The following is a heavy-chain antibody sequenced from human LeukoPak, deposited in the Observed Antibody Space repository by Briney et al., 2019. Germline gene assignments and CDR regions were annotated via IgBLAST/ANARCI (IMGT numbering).Heavy chain of an antibody. J-gene: IGHJ4*02. CDR3: ARAPPVYNWNDQEYYFDY. CDR1: GGSISSGGYY. D-gene: IGHD1-1*01. Sequence: SETLSLTCTVSGGSISSGGYYWSWIRQPPGKGLEWIGYIYHSGSTYYNPSLKSRVTISVDRSKNQFSLKLSSVTAADTAVYYCARAPPVYNWNDQEYYFDYWGQGTLVTVSS. V-gene: IGHV4-30-2*01. CDR2: IYHSGST.